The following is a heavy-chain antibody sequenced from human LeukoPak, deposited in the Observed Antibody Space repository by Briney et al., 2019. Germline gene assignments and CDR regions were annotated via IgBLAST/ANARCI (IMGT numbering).Heavy chain of an antibody. D-gene: IGHD1-26*01. Sequence: GGSLRLSCAASGFTFSSYGMHWVRQAPGQGLEWVAFIRYDGSNKYYADSVKGRFTISRDNAENSLYLQMNSLRAEDTAVYYCARDPYSGSYGDYYYYYMDVWGKGTTVTISS. CDR1: GFTFSSYG. CDR2: IRYDGSNK. V-gene: IGHV3-30*02. J-gene: IGHJ6*03. CDR3: ARDPYSGSYGDYYYYYMDV.